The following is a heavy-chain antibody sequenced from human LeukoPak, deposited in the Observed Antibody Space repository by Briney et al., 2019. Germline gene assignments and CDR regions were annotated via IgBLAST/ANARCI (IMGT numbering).Heavy chain of an antibody. V-gene: IGHV3-23*01. Sequence: PGGSLRLSCAASGFTFSSYAMSWVRQAPGKGLEWVSAISGTGGNTYYADSVKGRFTISRDNSKNTLYLQMNSLRDEDTAVYYCVKAQSSGFYWYFDCWGQGTLVTVSS. CDR2: ISGTGGNT. CDR1: GFTFSSYA. D-gene: IGHD3-22*01. CDR3: VKAQSSGFYWYFDC. J-gene: IGHJ4*02.